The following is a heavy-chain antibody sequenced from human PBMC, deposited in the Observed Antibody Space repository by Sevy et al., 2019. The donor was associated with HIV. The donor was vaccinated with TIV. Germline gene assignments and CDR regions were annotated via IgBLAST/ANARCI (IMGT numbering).Heavy chain of an antibody. CDR3: ARVGDYYDSSGYHYAFDI. CDR2: MNPNSGNT. CDR1: GYTFTSYD. V-gene: IGHV1-8*01. J-gene: IGHJ3*02. Sequence: ASVKVSCKASGYTFTSYDINWVRQATGQGLEWMGWMNPNSGNTGYAQKFQGRVTMTRNTSISTAYMELSSLRSEDTAVHYCARVGDYYDSSGYHYAFDIWGQGTMVTVSS. D-gene: IGHD3-22*01.